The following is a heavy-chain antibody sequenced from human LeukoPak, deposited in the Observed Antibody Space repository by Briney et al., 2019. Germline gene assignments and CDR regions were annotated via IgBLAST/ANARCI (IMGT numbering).Heavy chain of an antibody. V-gene: IGHV1-69*04. D-gene: IGHD4-17*01. Sequence: GASVKVSCKASGGAFSSYAISWVRQAPGQGLEWMGRIIPMLGIANYAQKFQGRVTITADKSTSTAYMELSSLGSEDTAVYYCARDGYPRSYYGDYIGGAFDIWGQGTMVTVSS. J-gene: IGHJ3*02. CDR1: GGAFSSYA. CDR3: ARDGYPRSYYGDYIGGAFDI. CDR2: IIPMLGIA.